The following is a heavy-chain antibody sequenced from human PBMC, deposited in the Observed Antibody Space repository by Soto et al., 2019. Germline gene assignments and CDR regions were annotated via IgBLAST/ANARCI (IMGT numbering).Heavy chain of an antibody. Sequence: GASVKVSCKASGYTFTGYYMHWVRQAPGQGLEWMGWINPNSGGTNYAQKFQGWVTMTRDTSISTAYMELSRLRSDDTAVYYCARDGRDCSGGSCYHTRYYYYGMDVWGQGTTVTVSS. D-gene: IGHD2-15*01. J-gene: IGHJ6*02. CDR2: INPNSGGT. CDR1: GYTFTGYY. CDR3: ARDGRDCSGGSCYHTRYYYYGMDV. V-gene: IGHV1-2*04.